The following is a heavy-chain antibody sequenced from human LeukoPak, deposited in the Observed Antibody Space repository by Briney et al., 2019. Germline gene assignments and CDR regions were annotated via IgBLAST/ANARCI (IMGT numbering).Heavy chain of an antibody. CDR1: GFTFSSYA. V-gene: IGHV3-23*01. CDR2: ISGSGGST. CDR3: AKDRIQIWLKGSRDAFDI. Sequence: GGSLRLSCAASGFTFSSYAMSWVRQAPGKGLEWVSAISGSGGSTYYADSVKGRFTISRDNSTNTLYLQMNSLRAEDTAVHYCAKDRIQIWLKGSRDAFDIWGQGTMVTVSS. J-gene: IGHJ3*02. D-gene: IGHD5-18*01.